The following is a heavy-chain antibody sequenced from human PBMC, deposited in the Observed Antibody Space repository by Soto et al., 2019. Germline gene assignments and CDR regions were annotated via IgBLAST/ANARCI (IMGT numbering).Heavy chain of an antibody. V-gene: IGHV4-39*01. CDR3: ARRVATATFDY. CDR1: GGSISSSSYS. CDR2: IYYSGST. Sequence: SETLSLTCTVSGGSISSSSYSWGWIRQPPGKGLEWIANIYYSGSTTYNPSLKSRVTISMDTSKNQFSLGLSSVTAADTAIYYCARRVATATFDYWGQGTLVTVSS. D-gene: IGHD2-15*01. J-gene: IGHJ4*02.